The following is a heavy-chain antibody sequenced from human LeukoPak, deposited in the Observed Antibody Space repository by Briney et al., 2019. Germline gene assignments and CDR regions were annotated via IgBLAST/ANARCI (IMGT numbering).Heavy chain of an antibody. Sequence: LGASVKVSCKASGGTFSSYAISWVRQAPGQGLEWMGGIIPIFGTANYAQKFQGRVTITTDESTSTAYMELSSLRSEDTAVYYCARDPPSGSYYLYYYYGMDVWGQGTTVTVSS. CDR2: IIPIFGTA. J-gene: IGHJ6*02. CDR1: GGTFSSYA. CDR3: ARDPPSGSYYLYYYYGMDV. D-gene: IGHD1-26*01. V-gene: IGHV1-69*05.